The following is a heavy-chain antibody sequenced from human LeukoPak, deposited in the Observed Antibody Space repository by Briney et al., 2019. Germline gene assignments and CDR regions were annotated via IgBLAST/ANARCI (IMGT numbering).Heavy chain of an antibody. CDR2: ISYSGST. D-gene: IGHD2-2*01. J-gene: IGHJ4*02. Sequence: SETLPLTCTVSGGSISSDYWSWIRQPPGKGLEWIGWISYSGSTTYNPALKTRVTISLDTSKNQFSLKLSSVTAADTAVYYCARQASCSGTNCYPFDYWGQGTLVTVSS. CDR1: GGSISSDY. V-gene: IGHV4-59*08. CDR3: ARQASCSGTNCYPFDY.